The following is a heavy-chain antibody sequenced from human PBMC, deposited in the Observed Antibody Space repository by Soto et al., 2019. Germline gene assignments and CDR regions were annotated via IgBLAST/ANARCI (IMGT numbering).Heavy chain of an antibody. CDR3: AKDRRELLDAFDI. V-gene: IGHV3-9*01. Sequence: GGSLRLSCAASGFTFDDYAMHWVRQAPGKGLEWVSGISWNSGSIGYADSVKGRFTISRDNAKNSLYLQMNSLRAEDTALYYCAKDRRELLDAFDIWGQGTMVT. CDR1: GFTFDDYA. D-gene: IGHD1-26*01. CDR2: ISWNSGSI. J-gene: IGHJ3*02.